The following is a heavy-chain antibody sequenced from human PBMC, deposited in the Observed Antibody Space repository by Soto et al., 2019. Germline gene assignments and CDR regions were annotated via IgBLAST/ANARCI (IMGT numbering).Heavy chain of an antibody. Sequence: PRGFLRLSCAASGFTFSNDWMSWVRQAPGKGLEWVATIKQDGSEKYYVDSVKGRFTISRDNSRDTLFLQMNSLRADDAAVYYCARRARTATTNWGAFDIWGQGTMVTVSS. CDR1: GFTFSNDW. V-gene: IGHV3-7*03. CDR2: IKQDGSEK. J-gene: IGHJ3*02. D-gene: IGHD1-7*01. CDR3: ARRARTATTNWGAFDI.